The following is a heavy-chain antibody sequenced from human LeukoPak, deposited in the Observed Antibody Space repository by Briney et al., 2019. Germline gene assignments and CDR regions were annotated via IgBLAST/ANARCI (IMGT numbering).Heavy chain of an antibody. V-gene: IGHV4-39*01. CDR2: IYYSKNT. D-gene: IGHD5-18*01. J-gene: IGHJ4*02. CDR3: VSPRGFSYGYFDY. Sequence: PSETLSLTFTVLGRSIIISSAYCGWIRQPPGKGLEWIGSIYYSKNTYYNPSLKSRVTISADTSKNQFSLTLGSVSATDTAVYYCVSPRGFSYGYFDYWGQGTLVTVSS. CDR1: GRSIIISSAY.